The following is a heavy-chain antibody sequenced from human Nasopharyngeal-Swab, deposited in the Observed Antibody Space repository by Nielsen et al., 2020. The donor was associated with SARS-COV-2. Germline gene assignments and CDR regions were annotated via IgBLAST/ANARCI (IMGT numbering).Heavy chain of an antibody. Sequence: ASVKVSCKASGYTFTSYDINWVRQATGHGLEWMGWMNPNSGNTGYAQKFQGRVTMTRNTSISTAYIELSSLRSEDTAVYYCAKALTRSITIFGEVIPNWFDPWGQGTLVTVSS. CDR3: AKALTRSITIFGEVIPNWFDP. V-gene: IGHV1-8*01. J-gene: IGHJ5*02. CDR2: MNPNSGNT. CDR1: GYTFTSYD. D-gene: IGHD3-3*01.